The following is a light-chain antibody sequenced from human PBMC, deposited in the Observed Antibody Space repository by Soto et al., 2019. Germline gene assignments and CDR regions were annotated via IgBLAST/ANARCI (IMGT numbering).Light chain of an antibody. CDR3: CSYSGSDTLL. V-gene: IGLV2-11*01. CDR2: DVT. J-gene: IGLJ3*02. CDR1: SSDVGSYNY. Sequence: QCLLPHPPAVSWSPGDVVTISCAGTSSDVGSYNYVSWYQQYPGKAPKVIFYDVTERPSEVPDRFSGSKSGNTASLTISGLQAEDEAEYFCCSYSGSDTLLFGGGTQLTVL.